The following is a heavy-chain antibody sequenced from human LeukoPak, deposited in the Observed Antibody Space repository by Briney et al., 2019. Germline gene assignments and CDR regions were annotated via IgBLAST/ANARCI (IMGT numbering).Heavy chain of an antibody. CDR3: AREDDYDYYYGMDV. CDR2: IYSGGST. J-gene: IGHJ6*02. V-gene: IGHV3-53*01. CDR1: GFTVSSNY. Sequence: GGSLRPSCAASGFTVSSNYMSWVRQAPGKGLEWVSVIYSGGSTYYADSVKGRFTISRDNSKNTLYLQMNSLRAEDTAVYYCAREDDYDYYYGMDVWGQGTTVTVSS. D-gene: IGHD4-17*01.